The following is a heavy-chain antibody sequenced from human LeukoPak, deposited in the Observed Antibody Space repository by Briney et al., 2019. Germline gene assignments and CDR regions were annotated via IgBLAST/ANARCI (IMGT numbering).Heavy chain of an antibody. J-gene: IGHJ4*02. Sequence: GGSLGQSCAASGYTFRSYSVNTVRQAPGKGLERVSYISSSTSNIYDADSMKGRFTITRDNAKNSLYLQMNSLRAEDTAVYYCARDTALVREVAQDDYWGQGTLVTASS. CDR1: GYTFRSYS. CDR2: ISSSTSNI. D-gene: IGHD3-10*01. CDR3: ARDTALVREVAQDDY. V-gene: IGHV3-48*04.